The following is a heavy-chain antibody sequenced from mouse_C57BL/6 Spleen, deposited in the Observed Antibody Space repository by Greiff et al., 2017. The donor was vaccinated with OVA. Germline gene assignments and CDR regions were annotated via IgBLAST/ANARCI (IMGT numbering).Heavy chain of an antibody. D-gene: IGHD3-2*02. Sequence: EVQLVESGGGLVQPGGSLSLSCAASGFTFTDYYMSWVRQPPGKALEWLGFIRNKANGYISPYSASVKGRFTISRDNSQRILYLQMNALRAEDSATYYCARYMSVGDSSGSVFAYWGQGTLVTVSA. CDR3: ARYMSVGDSSGSVFAY. V-gene: IGHV7-3*01. J-gene: IGHJ3*01. CDR1: GFTFTDYY. CDR2: IRNKANGYIS.